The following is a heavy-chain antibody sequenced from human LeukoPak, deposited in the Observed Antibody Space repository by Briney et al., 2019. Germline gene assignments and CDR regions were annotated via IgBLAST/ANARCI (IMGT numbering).Heavy chain of an antibody. D-gene: IGHD2-21*01. V-gene: IGHV3-48*03. J-gene: IGHJ2*01. Sequence: SGGSLRLSCAASGFTFSSYEMNWVRQAPGNGLEWVSYISSSGSTIYYADSVKGRFTISRDNAKNSLYLQMNSLRAEDTAVYYCAKKRGEPIVVFRARYWYFDLRGRGTLVTVSS. CDR1: GFTFSSYE. CDR3: AKKRGEPIVVFRARYWYFDL. CDR2: ISSSGSTI.